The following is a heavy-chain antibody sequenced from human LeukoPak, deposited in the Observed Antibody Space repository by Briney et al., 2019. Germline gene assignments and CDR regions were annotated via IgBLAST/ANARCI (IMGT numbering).Heavy chain of an antibody. J-gene: IGHJ4*02. CDR2: VRYDGSNE. CDR1: GFVFSNYG. Sequence: GGSLRLSCAASGFVFSNYGMHWVRQAPGKGLEWVAFVRYDGSNEYYADSVKGRFTISRDNSKNTLYLQMNSLTTEDTGVYSCAKDSNSGYVSVGPNFWGRGKLVTVSS. V-gene: IGHV3-30*02. D-gene: IGHD5-12*01. CDR3: AKDSNSGYVSVGPNF.